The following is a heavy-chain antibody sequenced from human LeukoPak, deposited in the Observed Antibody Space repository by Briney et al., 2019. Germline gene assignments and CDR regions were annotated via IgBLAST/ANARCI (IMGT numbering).Heavy chain of an antibody. CDR1: GFTFSSYS. D-gene: IGHD6-19*01. J-gene: IGHJ4*02. CDR2: ISSGSSTI. CDR3: ARGAVAGIYHFDF. Sequence: GGSLRLSCAASGFTFSSYSMNWVRQAPGKGLEWVSYISSGSSTIYYAGSVKGRFTISRDNAENSLYLQMNSLRVEDTAVFYCARGAVAGIYHFDFWGQGTLVTVSS. V-gene: IGHV3-48*01.